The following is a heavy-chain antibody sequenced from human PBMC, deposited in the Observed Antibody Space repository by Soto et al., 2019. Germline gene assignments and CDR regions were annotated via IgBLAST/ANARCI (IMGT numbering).Heavy chain of an antibody. CDR1: GGSFSGYY. CDR3: ARAAALHGIAVAGMVY. J-gene: IGHJ4*02. Sequence: SLTCAVYGGSFSGYYWSWIRQPPGKGLEWIGEINHSGSTNYNPSLKSRVTISVDTSKNQFSLKLSSVTAADTAVYYCARAAALHGIAVAGMVYWGQGTLVTVSS. D-gene: IGHD6-19*01. V-gene: IGHV4-34*01. CDR2: INHSGST.